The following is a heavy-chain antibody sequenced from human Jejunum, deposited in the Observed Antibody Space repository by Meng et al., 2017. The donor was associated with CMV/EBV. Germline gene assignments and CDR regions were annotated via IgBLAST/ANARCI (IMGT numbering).Heavy chain of an antibody. CDR2: ISAAGRTI. V-gene: IGHV3-48*03. D-gene: IGHD3-3*01. CDR3: ARVPWNYDFWTSTYYTPNQYYGMDV. J-gene: IGHJ6*02. Sequence: WVRQAPGKGLEWVSYISAAGRTIYYADSVKGRFTISRDSAKNSLFLQMNSLRAEDTAVYYCARVPWNYDFWTSTYYTPNQYYGMDVWGQGTTVTVSS.